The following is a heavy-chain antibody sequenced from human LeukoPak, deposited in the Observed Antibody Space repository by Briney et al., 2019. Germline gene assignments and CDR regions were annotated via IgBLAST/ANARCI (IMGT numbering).Heavy chain of an antibody. CDR2: INHSGST. CDR3: ASSGGTVAGSCWFDP. J-gene: IGHJ5*02. D-gene: IGHD6-19*01. Sequence: PSETLSLTCAVYGGSFSGYYWSWIRQPPGKGLEWIGEINHSGSTYYNPSLKSRVTISVDTSKNQFSLKLSSVTAADTAVYYCASSGGTVAGSCWFDPWGQGTLVTVSS. V-gene: IGHV4-34*01. CDR1: GGSFSGYY.